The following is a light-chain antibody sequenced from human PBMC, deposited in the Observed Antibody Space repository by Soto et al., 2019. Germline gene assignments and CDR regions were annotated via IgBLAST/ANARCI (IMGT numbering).Light chain of an antibody. Sequence: IVLTQSPCTLSLSPGPRPTLACRASQSVSSSYLAWYQQKPGQAPRLXIYGASSRATGIPDRFSGSGSGTDFNLTISRLEPEDFAVFYCQQYGNTPWTFGQGTKVDIK. J-gene: IGKJ1*01. CDR3: QQYGNTPWT. V-gene: IGKV3-20*01. CDR1: QSVSSSY. CDR2: GAS.